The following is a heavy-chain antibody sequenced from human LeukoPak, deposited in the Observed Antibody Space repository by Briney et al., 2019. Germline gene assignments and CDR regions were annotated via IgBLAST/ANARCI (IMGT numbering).Heavy chain of an antibody. CDR2: ISGSGGST. J-gene: IGHJ4*02. D-gene: IGHD4-11*01. CDR1: GFTFSSYA. V-gene: IGHV3-23*01. CDR3: AKDAQRGFDYSNSLDK. Sequence: GGSPRLSCAASGFTFSSYAMSWVRQAPGKGLEWVSAISGSGGSTYYADSVKGRFTISRDNFQRTVYLQMNSLRAEDTAVYYCAKDAQRGFDYSNSLDKWGQGTLVTVSS.